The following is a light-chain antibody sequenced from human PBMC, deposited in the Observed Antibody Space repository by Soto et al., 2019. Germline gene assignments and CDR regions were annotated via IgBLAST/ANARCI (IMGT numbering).Light chain of an antibody. CDR2: GAS. V-gene: IGKV3-11*01. CDR1: QSVRNY. J-gene: IGKJ4*01. Sequence: KLSYGAVSFNKGEAAGLTWMASQSVRNYLAWYQQKPGQAPRLLIYGASNTATGIPARFSGSGSGTDFTLTVSSLEPEDFAVYYCQERSSWPLTFGGGTKVDIK. CDR3: QERSSWPLT.